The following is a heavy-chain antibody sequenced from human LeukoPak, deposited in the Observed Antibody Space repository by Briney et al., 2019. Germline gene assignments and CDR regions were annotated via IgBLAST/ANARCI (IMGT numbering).Heavy chain of an antibody. Sequence: GGSLRLSCAASGFTFSSYSMSWVRQTPGKGPEWVSSISGSGSSTNYADSVKGRFTISRDNSKNTLHLQMNSLRADDTAVYYCAKGKQWLIPNWFDPWGQGTLVTVSS. V-gene: IGHV3-23*01. CDR1: GFTFSSYS. CDR3: AKGKQWLIPNWFDP. J-gene: IGHJ5*02. D-gene: IGHD6-19*01. CDR2: ISGSGSST.